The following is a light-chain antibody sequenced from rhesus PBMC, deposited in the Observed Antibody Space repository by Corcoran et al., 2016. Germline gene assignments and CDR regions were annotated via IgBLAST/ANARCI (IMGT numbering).Light chain of an antibody. V-gene: IGKV4-1*01. CDR2: WAS. CDR3: QQYYSTPYS. Sequence: DIVMTQSPDSLPVSLGERVTINCKSSQSLLYTSNNKNCLAWYQQKPGQAPKLLIYWASTRESGVPNRCSGSGSGTDFTLTISGLQAEDVAVYYCQQYYSTPYSFGQGTKVEIK. CDR1: QSLLYTSNNKNC. J-gene: IGKJ2*01.